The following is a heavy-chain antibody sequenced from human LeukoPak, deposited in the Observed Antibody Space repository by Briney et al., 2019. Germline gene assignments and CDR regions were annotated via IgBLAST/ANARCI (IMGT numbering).Heavy chain of an antibody. D-gene: IGHD3-10*01. J-gene: IGHJ5*02. CDR3: ARNLRITMVRAGWFDP. V-gene: IGHV4-34*01. Sequence: PSETLSLTCAVYGGSFSGYYWSWIRQPPGKGLEWIGEINHSGSTNYNPSLKSRVTISVDTSKNQFSLKLSSVTAADTAVYYCARNLRITMVRAGWFDPWGQGTLVTVSS. CDR1: GGSFSGYY. CDR2: INHSGST.